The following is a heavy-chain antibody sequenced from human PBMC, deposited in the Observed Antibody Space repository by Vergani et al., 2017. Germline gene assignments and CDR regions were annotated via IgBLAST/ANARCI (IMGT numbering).Heavy chain of an antibody. CDR3: AKDGYITMILEGYFDY. V-gene: IGHV3-23*01. Sequence: VQLLESGGGLVQPGGSLRLSCEGSGFTFSSYAMSWVRQAPGKGLEWVSGNSGSGGSTFYADSVKGRFTISRDNSKNTLYLQMNSLRAEDTAVYYCAKDGYITMILEGYFDYWGQGTLVTVSS. D-gene: IGHD3-22*01. CDR1: GFTFSSYA. CDR2: NSGSGGST. J-gene: IGHJ4*02.